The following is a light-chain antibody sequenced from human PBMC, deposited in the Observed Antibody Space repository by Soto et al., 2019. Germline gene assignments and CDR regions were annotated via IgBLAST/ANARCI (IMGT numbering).Light chain of an antibody. CDR3: QQYDIWPPYT. CDR2: GAS. V-gene: IGKV3-15*01. J-gene: IGKJ2*01. CDR1: QSVSSN. Sequence: EMVMTQSPATLSVSPGERATLSCRASQSVSSNLAWYQQKPGQAPRLLIYGASTRATGIPARFSGSGSGTEFTLTISSLQSEDFAIYYCQQYDIWPPYTFGQGTKVDTK.